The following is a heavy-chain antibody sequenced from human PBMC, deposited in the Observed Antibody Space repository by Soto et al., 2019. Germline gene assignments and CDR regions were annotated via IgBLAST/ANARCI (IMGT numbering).Heavy chain of an antibody. D-gene: IGHD4-4*01. CDR1: GGSFSGYY. V-gene: IGHV4-34*01. CDR2: INHSGST. Sequence: SETLSLTCAVYGGSFSGYYWSWLRQPPGKGLEWIGEINHSGSTNYNPSLKSRVTMSVDTSKNQFSLRLSSVTAADTAVYYCARQTVSRGYYYYMDVWGKGTTVTVSS. CDR3: ARQTVSRGYYYYMDV. J-gene: IGHJ6*03.